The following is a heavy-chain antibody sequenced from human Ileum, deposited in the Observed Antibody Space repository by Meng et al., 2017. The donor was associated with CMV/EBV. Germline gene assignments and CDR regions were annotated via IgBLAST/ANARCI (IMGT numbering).Heavy chain of an antibody. V-gene: IGHV3-9*02. Sequence: GGSLRLSCAASGFTSQDHGTHWIRKAPGKGLEWVSGFIWNTGRTDYADSVKGRFTLSGDHAKHSLYLEMDSLGAGDTALYYCVKDLNPGGADQWGPGTLVTVSS. CDR1: GFTSQDHG. J-gene: IGHJ4*02. D-gene: IGHD1-14*01. CDR3: VKDLNPGGADQ. CDR2: FIWNTGRT.